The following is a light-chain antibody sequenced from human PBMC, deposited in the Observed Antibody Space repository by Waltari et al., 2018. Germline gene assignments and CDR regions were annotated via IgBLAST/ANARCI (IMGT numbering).Light chain of an antibody. J-gene: IGLJ2*01. CDR1: SSDIGSYNY. V-gene: IGLV2-14*03. CDR2: DVT. Sequence: QSALTQPASVSGSPGQSITISCTGTSSDIGSYNYVSWYQQHPGKAPKLIIFDVTNLPAGVSNRFSGSKSGNTASLIISGLQGEDEADYYCSSYMDTTALELFGGGTSLTVL. CDR3: SSYMDTTALEL.